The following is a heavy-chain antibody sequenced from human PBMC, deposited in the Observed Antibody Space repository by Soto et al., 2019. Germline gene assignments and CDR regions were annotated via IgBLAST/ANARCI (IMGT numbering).Heavy chain of an antibody. J-gene: IGHJ3*02. Sequence: SVKVSCKASGYSFITSYYMHWVPQSPGQGLEWMGIINPTGSMTKYSQRFQGRLTMTRDTSTSTDYMELTTLTSEDTAVYFCARDTGYDHDAFDIWGQGTMVTVSS. D-gene: IGHD5-12*01. CDR1: GYSFITSYY. CDR2: INPTGSMT. CDR3: ARDTGYDHDAFDI. V-gene: IGHV1-46*01.